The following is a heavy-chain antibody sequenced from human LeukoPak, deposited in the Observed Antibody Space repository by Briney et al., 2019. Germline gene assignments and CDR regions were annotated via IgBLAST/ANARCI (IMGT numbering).Heavy chain of an antibody. Sequence: SVKVSRKASGGTFSSYTISWVRQAPGQGLEWMGRIIPILGIANYAQKFQGRVTITADKSTSTAYMELSSLRSEDTAVYYCAREKTVAHFDYWGQGTLVTVSS. CDR2: IIPILGIA. V-gene: IGHV1-69*04. J-gene: IGHJ4*02. D-gene: IGHD4-23*01. CDR1: GGTFSSYT. CDR3: AREKTVAHFDY.